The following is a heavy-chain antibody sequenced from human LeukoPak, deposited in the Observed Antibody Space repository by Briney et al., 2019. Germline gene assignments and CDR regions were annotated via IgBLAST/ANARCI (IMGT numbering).Heavy chain of an antibody. D-gene: IGHD2-8*01. CDR3: ASVMLSDAFDI. CDR2: IYYSGST. V-gene: IGHV4-31*03. Sequence: SETLSLTCTVSGGSISGGGSYWSWIRQHPGKGLEWIGYIYYSGSTYYNPSLKSRVTISVDTSKNQFSLKLSSVTAADTAVYYCASVMLSDAFDIWGQGTMVTVSS. J-gene: IGHJ3*02. CDR1: GGSISGGGSY.